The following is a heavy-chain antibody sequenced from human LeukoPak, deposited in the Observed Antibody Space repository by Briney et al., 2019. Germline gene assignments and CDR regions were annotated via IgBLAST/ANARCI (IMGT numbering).Heavy chain of an antibody. CDR2: ISYDGSNK. D-gene: IGHD7-27*01. V-gene: IGHV3-30*01. Sequence: AISYDGSNKYYADSVKSRFTISRDNSKNTLYLQMNSLRAEDTAVYYCARAKVLGDAFDIWGQGTMVTVSS. CDR3: ARAKVLGDAFDI. J-gene: IGHJ3*02.